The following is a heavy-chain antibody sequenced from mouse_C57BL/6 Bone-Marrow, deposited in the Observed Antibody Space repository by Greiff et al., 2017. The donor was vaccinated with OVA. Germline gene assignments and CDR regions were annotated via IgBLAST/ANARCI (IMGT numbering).Heavy chain of an antibody. D-gene: IGHD2-1*01. CDR3: AREGDYGNSWFAY. CDR2: IYPGDGDT. CDR1: GYAFSSSW. Sequence: QVQLQQSGPELVKPGASVKISCKASGYAFSSSWMNWVKQRPGKGLEWIGRIYPGDGDTNYNGKFKGKATLTADKSSSTAYMQLSSLTSEDSAVYFCAREGDYGNSWFAYWGQGTLVTVSA. V-gene: IGHV1-82*01. J-gene: IGHJ3*01.